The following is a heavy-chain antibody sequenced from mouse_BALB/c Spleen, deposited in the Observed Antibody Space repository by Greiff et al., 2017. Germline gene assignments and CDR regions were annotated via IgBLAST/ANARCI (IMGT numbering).Heavy chain of an antibody. J-gene: IGHJ4*01. D-gene: IGHD2-2*01. CDR3: AKWLRPYAVDY. Sequence: VQLQQSGPELVKPGASVKMSCKASGYTFTSYVMHWVKQKPGQGLEWIGYINPYNDGTKYNEKFKGKVTLASDNSSSTTYMQLSSLTSEDSAVYYSAKWLRPYAVDYWGQGTSVTVSS. V-gene: IGHV1-14*01. CDR2: INPYNDGT. CDR1: GYTFTSYV.